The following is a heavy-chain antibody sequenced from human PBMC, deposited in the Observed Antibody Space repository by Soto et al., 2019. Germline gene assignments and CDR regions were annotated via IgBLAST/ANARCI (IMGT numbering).Heavy chain of an antibody. D-gene: IGHD6-13*01. V-gene: IGHV3-30*18. CDR2: ISYDGSNK. CDR1: GFTFSSYG. J-gene: IGHJ4*01. Sequence: QVQLVESGGGVVQPGRSLRLSCAASGFTFSSYGMHWVRQAPGKGLEWVAVISYDGSNKYYADSVKGRFTISRDNSKNTLYLQMNSLRAEDTAVYYCAKDSPLRAAAPDYWGQGTLVTVSS. CDR3: AKDSPLRAAAPDY.